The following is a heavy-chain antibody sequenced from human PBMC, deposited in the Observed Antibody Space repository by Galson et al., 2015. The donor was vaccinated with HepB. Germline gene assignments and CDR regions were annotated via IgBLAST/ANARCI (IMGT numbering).Heavy chain of an antibody. Sequence: SLRLSCAASGFTFSSAWMTWVRQAPGKGLEWVGRIKTKRSGETTDYAAPVKGRFTISRDDSTSTLYLQMNSLKTEDTAVYYCTTDGDPYSGSFYSLAYWGQGTLGAVS. CDR2: IKTKRSGETT. CDR1: GFTFSSAW. V-gene: IGHV3-15*01. D-gene: IGHD1-26*01. CDR3: TTDGDPYSGSFYSLAY. J-gene: IGHJ4*02.